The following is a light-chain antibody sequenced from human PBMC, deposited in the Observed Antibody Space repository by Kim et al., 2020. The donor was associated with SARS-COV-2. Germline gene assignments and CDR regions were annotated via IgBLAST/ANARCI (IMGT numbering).Light chain of an antibody. V-gene: IGKV1-27*01. J-gene: IGKJ1*01. Sequence: ASVGDRVTITCRASQDIANSLAWYQQKPGKVPKLLIYAASTLQSGVPSRFSGSGSGTQFTLTIGSLQTEDVATYYCQKYNSPPWTFGPGTKVDIK. CDR3: QKYNSPPWT. CDR1: QDIANS. CDR2: AAS.